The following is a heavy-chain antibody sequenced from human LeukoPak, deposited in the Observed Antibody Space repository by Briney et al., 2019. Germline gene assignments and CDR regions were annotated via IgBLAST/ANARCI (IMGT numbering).Heavy chain of an antibody. CDR2: INWSGRST. V-gene: IGHV3-20*04. CDR3: ARDTYCSGGSCLRDY. D-gene: IGHD2-15*01. J-gene: IGHJ4*02. Sequence: GGSLRLSCAASGFTFDDYGMSWVRQAPGKGLGWVSGINWSGRSTGYAESVKGRFTISRDNAKNSLYLQMNSLRAEDTALYYCARDTYCSGGSCLRDYWGQGTLVTVSS. CDR1: GFTFDDYG.